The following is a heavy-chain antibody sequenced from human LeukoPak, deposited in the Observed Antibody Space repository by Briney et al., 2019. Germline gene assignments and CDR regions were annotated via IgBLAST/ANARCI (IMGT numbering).Heavy chain of an antibody. CDR2: IYYSGST. Sequence: PSETLSLTCTVSGGSISSSSYYWGWIRQPPGKGLEWIGSIYYSGSTYYNPSLKSRVTISVDTSKNQFSLKLSSVTAADTAVYYCARDSRIGITSIWFDPWGQGTLVTVSS. J-gene: IGHJ5*02. CDR1: GGSISSSSYY. CDR3: ARDSRIGITSIWFDP. D-gene: IGHD1-14*01. V-gene: IGHV4-39*07.